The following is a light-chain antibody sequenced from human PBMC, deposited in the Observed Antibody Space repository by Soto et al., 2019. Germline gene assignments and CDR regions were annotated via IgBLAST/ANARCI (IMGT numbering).Light chain of an antibody. V-gene: IGKV3-11*01. CDR1: QSVSRY. J-gene: IGKJ1*01. CDR2: DAS. CDR3: QQSSNWPWT. Sequence: EIVLTQSPATLSLSPGERATLSCRASQSVSRYLAWYQQKPGQAPRLLIYDASNWATGIPARFSGSGSGTDFTLTISSLEPEDFAVYYCQQSSNWPWTFGQGTKVEIK.